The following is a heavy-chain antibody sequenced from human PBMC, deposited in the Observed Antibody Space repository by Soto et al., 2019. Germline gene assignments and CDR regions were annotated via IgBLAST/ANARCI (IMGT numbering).Heavy chain of an antibody. CDR2: ISSSSSTI. CDR3: ARDGGGYYVDAFDI. V-gene: IGHV3-48*04. Sequence: GGSLRLSCAASGFTFSSYSMNWVRQAPGKGLEWVSYISSSSSTIYYADSVKGRFTISRDNAKNSLYLQMNSLRAEDTAVYYCARDGGGYYVDAFDIWGQGTMVTVSS. J-gene: IGHJ3*02. D-gene: IGHD3-22*01. CDR1: GFTFSSYS.